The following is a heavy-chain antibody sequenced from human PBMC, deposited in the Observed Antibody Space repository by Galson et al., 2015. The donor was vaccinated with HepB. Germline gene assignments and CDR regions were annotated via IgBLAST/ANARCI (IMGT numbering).Heavy chain of an antibody. CDR3: ARDGLGWVGGMDV. J-gene: IGHJ6*02. CDR2: IYSGGST. V-gene: IGHV3-53*04. D-gene: IGHD1-26*01. CDR1: GFTVSSNY. Sequence: SLRLSCAASGFTVSSNYMSWVRQAPGKGLEWVSVIYSGGSTYYADSVKGRFTISRHNSKNTLYLQMNSLRAEDTAVYYCARDGLGWVGGMDVWGQGTTVTVSS.